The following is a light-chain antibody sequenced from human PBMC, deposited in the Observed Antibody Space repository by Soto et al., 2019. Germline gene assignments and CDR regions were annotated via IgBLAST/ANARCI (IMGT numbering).Light chain of an antibody. J-gene: IGKJ5*01. CDR2: DAS. CDR1: QSFSSY. CDR3: QQRSNWPPVIT. V-gene: IGKV3-11*01. Sequence: EIVLTQSPATLSLSPGERATLSCRASQSFSSYLAWYQQKPGQAARLLIYDASKRATGIPARFSGRGSGTELTLTISSLEPEDFEVYYCQQRSNWPPVITFGQGTRLEIK.